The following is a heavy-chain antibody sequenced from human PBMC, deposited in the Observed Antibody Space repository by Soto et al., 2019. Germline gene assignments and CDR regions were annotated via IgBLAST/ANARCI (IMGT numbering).Heavy chain of an antibody. D-gene: IGHD2-15*01. V-gene: IGHV3-23*01. CDR3: AKHFSGPYPTYYFDY. Sequence: GSLRLSCXASGFTFSSNAMSWVRQAPGQGLEWVSAISGSGDSTYYADSVKGRFTISRDNSKNTLYVQMNSLRAEDTALYYCAKHFSGPYPTYYFDYWGPGTLVTVSS. CDR2: ISGSGDST. CDR1: GFTFSSNA. J-gene: IGHJ4*02.